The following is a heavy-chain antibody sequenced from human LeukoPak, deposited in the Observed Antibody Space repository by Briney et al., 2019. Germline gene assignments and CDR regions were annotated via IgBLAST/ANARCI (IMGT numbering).Heavy chain of an antibody. CDR3: AGRVPAGD. CDR1: GFTVSSNY. Sequence: GGSLRLSCAASGFTVSSNYMSWVRQAPGKGLEWVSSISSSSSYIYYADSVKGRFTISRDNAKNSLYLQMNSLRAEDTAVYYCAGRVPAGDWGQGTLVTVSS. J-gene: IGHJ4*02. D-gene: IGHD2-2*01. V-gene: IGHV3-21*04. CDR2: ISSSSSYI.